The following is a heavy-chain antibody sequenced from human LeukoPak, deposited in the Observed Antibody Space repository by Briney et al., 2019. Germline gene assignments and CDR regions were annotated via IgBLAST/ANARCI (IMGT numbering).Heavy chain of an antibody. J-gene: IGHJ3*02. CDR3: ARRAFAEFAFDI. Sequence: SETLSLTCTVSGGSINNYYWSWMRQSPEKGLEWIGYILYSGATNYNPSFKSRLTISVGTSKNQFSLRLTSVTAADTAVYFCARRAFAEFAFDIWGQGAMVTVSS. CDR1: GGSINNYY. CDR2: ILYSGAT. D-gene: IGHD3-3*02. V-gene: IGHV4-59*01.